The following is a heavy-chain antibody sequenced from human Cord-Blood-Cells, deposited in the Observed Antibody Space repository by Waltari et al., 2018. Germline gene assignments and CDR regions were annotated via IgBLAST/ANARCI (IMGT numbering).Heavy chain of an antibody. J-gene: IGHJ3*02. Sequence: QVQLVESGGGVVQPGRSLRPSCAASGFPFRSSPLHWVRQAPGKGLEWVAVISYDGSNKYYADSVKGRFTISRDNSKNTLYLQMNSLRAEDTAVYYCARDNWGLGAFDIWGQGTMVTVSS. CDR3: ARDNWGLGAFDI. CDR2: ISYDGSNK. CDR1: GFPFRSSP. V-gene: IGHV3-30-3*01. D-gene: IGHD7-27*01.